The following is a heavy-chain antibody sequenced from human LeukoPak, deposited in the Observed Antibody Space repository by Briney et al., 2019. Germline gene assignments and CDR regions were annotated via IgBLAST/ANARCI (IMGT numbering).Heavy chain of an antibody. J-gene: IGHJ2*01. CDR1: GFTFSNAW. CDR3: AKDGGHTFYGSGSYRRYFDL. CDR2: IRYDGSNK. Sequence: GGSLRLSCAASGFTFSNAWMSWVRQAPGKGLEWVVFIRYDGSNKYYADSVKGRFTISRDNSKNTLYLQMNSLRAEDTAVHYCAKDGGHTFYGSGSYRRYFDLWGRGTLVTVSS. V-gene: IGHV3-30*02. D-gene: IGHD3-10*01.